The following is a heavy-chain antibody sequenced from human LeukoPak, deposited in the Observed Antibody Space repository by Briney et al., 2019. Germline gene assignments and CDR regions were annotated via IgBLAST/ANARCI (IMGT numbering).Heavy chain of an antibody. D-gene: IGHD4-17*01. V-gene: IGHV3-7*03. CDR3: AICYSDHSDYFDY. Sequence: GGSLRLSCAAPGFTFTNYWMSWVRQSPGKGLEWVANINQDGSAKYYVDSVKGRFTISRDNAKNSLYLQMNSLRTDDTAVYYCAICYSDHSDYFDYWGQGTLVTVSS. J-gene: IGHJ4*02. CDR2: INQDGSAK. CDR1: GFTFTNYW.